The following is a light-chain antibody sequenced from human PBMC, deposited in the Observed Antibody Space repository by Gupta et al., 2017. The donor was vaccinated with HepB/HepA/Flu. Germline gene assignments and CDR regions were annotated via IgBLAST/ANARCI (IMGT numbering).Light chain of an antibody. V-gene: IGKV4-1*01. CDR2: WAS. CDR3: QQYYTTVYT. CDR1: QSVLYSSNNKNY. J-gene: IGKJ2*01. Sequence: DIVMTQSPDSLAVSLGERATINCTSSQSVLYSSNNKNYLAWYQQKPGNSPKLLIYWASTRESGVPDRYSGSGSGTDFTLTINSLQAEDVEVYYCQQYYTTVYTFGQGTRLDIK.